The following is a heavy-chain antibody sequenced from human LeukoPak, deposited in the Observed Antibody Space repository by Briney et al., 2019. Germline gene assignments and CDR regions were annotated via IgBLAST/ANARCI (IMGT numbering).Heavy chain of an antibody. D-gene: IGHD4-17*01. J-gene: IGHJ4*02. V-gene: IGHV3-15*01. CDR2: IKSKTDGGTT. Sequence: KPGGSLRLSCAASGFTFSNAWMSWVRQAPGKGLEWVGRIKSKTDGGTTDYAAPVNGRFTISRDDSKNTLYLQMNSLKTEDTAVYYCTTGAMTTVNPFDYWGQGTLVTVSS. CDR3: TTGAMTTVNPFDY. CDR1: GFTFSNAW.